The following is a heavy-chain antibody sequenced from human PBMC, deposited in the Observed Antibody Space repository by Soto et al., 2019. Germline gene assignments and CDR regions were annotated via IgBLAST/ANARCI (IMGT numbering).Heavy chain of an antibody. D-gene: IGHD6-13*01. CDR2: LYSDGRT. CDR1: GFIVSSSY. Sequence: DVQLVETGGGLIQPGGSLRLSCAASGFIVSSSYMSWVRQAPGKGLEWVSVLYSDGRTYSADSVKGRFTISRDNSKNTLYLQMNSLSAEDTAVYYCARCSGWYGQCYFDCWGQGTLVTVSS. CDR3: ARCSGWYGQCYFDC. J-gene: IGHJ4*02. V-gene: IGHV3-53*02.